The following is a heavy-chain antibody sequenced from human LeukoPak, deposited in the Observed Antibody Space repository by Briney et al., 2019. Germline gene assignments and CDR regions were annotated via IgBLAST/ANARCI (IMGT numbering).Heavy chain of an antibody. J-gene: IGHJ6*03. CDR1: GFSHSNFR. CDR3: ARDHRPEIQYYYMDV. Sequence: GGSLRLSCPASGFSHSNFRMHCLRQAPGKALEWVAALLYDGNTKHYADSVKGRFTISRDISKNTFYLQMNSLTAEDTAVYYCARDHRPEIQYYYMDVWGKGTTVAVSS. V-gene: IGHV3-33*01. D-gene: IGHD1-14*01. CDR2: LLYDGNTK.